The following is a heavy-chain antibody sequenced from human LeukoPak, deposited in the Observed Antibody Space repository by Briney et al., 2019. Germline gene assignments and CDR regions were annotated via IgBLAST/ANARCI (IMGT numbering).Heavy chain of an antibody. CDR1: GYTFTNYY. V-gene: IGHV1-46*01. D-gene: IGHD1-26*01. Sequence: GASVKVSCKASGYTFTNYYVHWVRQAPGQGLEWMGMINLSGGSTNYAQKFQGRATMTRDTSTTTVYMELSSLRSEDTAIYYCARGGTYYYYGMDVWGQGTTVTVSS. CDR3: ARGGTYYYYGMDV. CDR2: INLSGGST. J-gene: IGHJ6*02.